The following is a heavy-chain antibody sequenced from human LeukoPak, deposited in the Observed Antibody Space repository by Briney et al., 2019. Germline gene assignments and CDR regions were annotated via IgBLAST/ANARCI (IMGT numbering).Heavy chain of an antibody. D-gene: IGHD6-19*01. V-gene: IGHV3-23*01. CDR1: GFTFSSYA. Sequence: PGGSLRLSCAASGFTFSSYAMGWVRQAPGKGLEWVSAISGSGGSTYYADSVKGRFTISRDNSKNTLYLQMNSLRAEDTAVYYCAKDSGQWLLPWYFDLWGRGTLVTVS. CDR3: AKDSGQWLLPWYFDL. CDR2: ISGSGGST. J-gene: IGHJ2*01.